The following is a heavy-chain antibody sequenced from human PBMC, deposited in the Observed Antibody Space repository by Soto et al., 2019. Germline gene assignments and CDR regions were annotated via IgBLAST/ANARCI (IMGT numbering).Heavy chain of an antibody. D-gene: IGHD3-22*01. V-gene: IGHV4-34*01. CDR1: GGTFSAYY. CDR3: ARGGWGISSTPYYDNYYYMDI. Sequence: QVQLQQWGAGLVEPSETLSLTCAVHGGTFSAYYWSWIRQAPGKGLEGIGEINHRGSATYSPSLKSRVTISVDTSKDQFSLRLTSLTAADTAVYFCARGGWGISSTPYYDNYYYMDIWGKGTTVTVSS. CDR2: INHRGSA. J-gene: IGHJ6*03.